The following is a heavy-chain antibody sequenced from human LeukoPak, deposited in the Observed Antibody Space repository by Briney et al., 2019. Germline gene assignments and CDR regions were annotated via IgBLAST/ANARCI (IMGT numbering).Heavy chain of an antibody. Sequence: SETLSLTCTVSGGSISSYYWSWIRQPPGKGLEWLGYIYYSGSTNYNPSLKSRVTISVDTSKNQFSLKLSSVTAADTAVYYCARCFPALRVRYYGMDVWGQGTTVTVSS. V-gene: IGHV4-59*12. CDR3: ARCFPALRVRYYGMDV. J-gene: IGHJ6*02. CDR1: GGSISSYY. CDR2: IYYSGST. D-gene: IGHD4-17*01.